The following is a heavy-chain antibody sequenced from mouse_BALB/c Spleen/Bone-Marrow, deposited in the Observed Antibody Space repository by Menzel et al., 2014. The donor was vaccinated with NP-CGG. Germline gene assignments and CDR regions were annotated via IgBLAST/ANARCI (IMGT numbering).Heavy chain of an antibody. CDR2: INPSIGRA. J-gene: IGHJ3*01. CDR3: ARRDFKSWFAY. V-gene: IGHV1S81*02. D-gene: IGHD3-3*01. CDR1: GYTFTSYW. Sequence: QVQLQQSGAELVKPGASVNLSCKASGYTFTSYWVYWVKQRPGQGLEWIGEINPSIGRANYNEKFKNKATLTVDKSTSTAYMQVSSLTSEDSAVYYCARRDFKSWFAYWGQGTLVTVSA.